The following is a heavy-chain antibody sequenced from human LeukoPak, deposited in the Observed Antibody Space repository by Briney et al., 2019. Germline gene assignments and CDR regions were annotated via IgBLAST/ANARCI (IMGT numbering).Heavy chain of an antibody. V-gene: IGHV4-59*01. J-gene: IGHJ4*02. D-gene: IGHD6-19*01. CDR3: ARVWSSSGWAFDY. Sequence: SETLSLTCTVSGGSINNYYWSWVRQPPGKGLEWIGYIYYSGSTTYNPSLKSRVTISVDTSKNQFSLKLNSVTAADTAVYYCARVWSSSGWAFDYWGQGTLVTVSS. CDR1: GGSINNYY. CDR2: IYYSGST.